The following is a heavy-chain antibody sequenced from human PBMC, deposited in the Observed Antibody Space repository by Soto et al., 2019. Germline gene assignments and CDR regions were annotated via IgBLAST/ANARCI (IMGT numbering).Heavy chain of an antibody. Sequence: VQLVESGGGLVQPGGSLRLSCAASGFTVSNNYMVWVRQAPGKGLEWVSIFYSGGDTFYADSVKGRFSLSTDYLKKTLYLQMNSLRAEDTAVDYCARDSRYYDPRSGDYYYYMDVGGKGTTVTVSS. CDR3: ARDSRYYDPRSGDYYYYMDV. CDR2: FYSGGDT. V-gene: IGHV3-66*01. CDR1: GFTVSNNY. D-gene: IGHD3-3*01. J-gene: IGHJ6*03.